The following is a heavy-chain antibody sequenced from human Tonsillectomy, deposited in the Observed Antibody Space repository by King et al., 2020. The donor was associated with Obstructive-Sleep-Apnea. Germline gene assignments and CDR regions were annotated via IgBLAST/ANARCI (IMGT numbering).Heavy chain of an antibody. CDR3: AVGLRSGTWYTGC. J-gene: IGHJ4*02. CDR2: IYPEDSQT. D-gene: IGHD6-13*01. V-gene: IGHV5-51*01. Sequence: QLVQSGAEVKKPGESLKISCQGSGYNFPTHWIAWVRQMPGKGLEWMGIIYPEDSQTIYSPSFQGQVTISADKSITTAYLQWSSLQASDTAMYFCAVGLRSGTWYTGCWGQGTPVTVSS. CDR1: GYNFPTHW.